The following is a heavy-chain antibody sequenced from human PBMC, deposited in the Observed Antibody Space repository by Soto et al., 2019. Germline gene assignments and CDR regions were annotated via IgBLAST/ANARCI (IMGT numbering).Heavy chain of an antibody. CDR2: IYYTGNT. V-gene: IGHV4-61*01. D-gene: IGHD6-19*01. CDR3: ARDRAGHTDSYNGLDV. Sequence: SETLSLTCTVSGGSVSSGSYFWSWIRQPPGKRLEWLGYIYYTGNTNYNPYLKSRVTMSLDTSKNQFSLMLSSVTAADAAVYYCARDRAGHTDSYNGLDVWGRGATVTVSS. CDR1: GGSVSSGSYF. J-gene: IGHJ6*02.